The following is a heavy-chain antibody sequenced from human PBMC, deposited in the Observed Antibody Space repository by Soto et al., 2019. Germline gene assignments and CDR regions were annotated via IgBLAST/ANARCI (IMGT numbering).Heavy chain of an antibody. CDR3: AKDLWFGELYAIFDY. J-gene: IGHJ4*02. D-gene: IGHD3-10*01. Sequence: PGGSLRLSCAASGFTFSSYCMHWVRQAPGKGLEWVAGIRWDGSNKGYADSVKGRFTISRDNARNSLYLQMNSLRAEDTSLYYCAKDLWFGELYAIFDYWGQGTLVTVSS. CDR1: GFTFSSYC. V-gene: IGHV3-30*02. CDR2: IRWDGSNK.